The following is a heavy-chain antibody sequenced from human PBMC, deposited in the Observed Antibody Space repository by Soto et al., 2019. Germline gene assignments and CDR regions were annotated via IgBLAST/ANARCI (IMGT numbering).Heavy chain of an antibody. CDR2: ISSDSTYI. Sequence: EVQLVESGGGLVKPGGSLRLSCVASGFTFSPYSMTWVRQAPGKGLEWVSSISSDSTYIYYTDSVKGRFTISRDNAKNSLYLQMNSLRAGDTAVYYCARDDIFDYWGQGTLVTVSA. V-gene: IGHV3-21*01. J-gene: IGHJ4*02. CDR1: GFTFSPYS. CDR3: ARDDIFDY.